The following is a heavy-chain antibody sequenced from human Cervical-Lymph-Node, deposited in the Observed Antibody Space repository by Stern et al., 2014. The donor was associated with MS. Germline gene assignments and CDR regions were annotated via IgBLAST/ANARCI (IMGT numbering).Heavy chain of an antibody. CDR2: ISTYNGHP. Sequence: VQLVESGAEVKKPGASVKVSCKASGYTFSTYGISWVRQAPGQGLEWMGWISTYNGHPNFAQKFQGRVTMTTDTSTSTAYMELRSLRSDDTAVYYCARAYYDFWSGTDFDYWGQGTLVTVSS. CDR3: ARAYYDFWSGTDFDY. V-gene: IGHV1-18*01. CDR1: GYTFSTYG. J-gene: IGHJ4*02. D-gene: IGHD3-3*01.